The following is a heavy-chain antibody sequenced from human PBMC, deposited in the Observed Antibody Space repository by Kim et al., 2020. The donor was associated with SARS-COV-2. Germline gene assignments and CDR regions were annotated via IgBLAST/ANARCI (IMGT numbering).Heavy chain of an antibody. V-gene: IGHV3-33*01. D-gene: IGHD4-17*01. CDR2: IWYDGSNK. J-gene: IGHJ6*02. CDR1: GFTFSSYG. CDR3: ARDQGTTVVTLGDV. Sequence: GGSLRLSCAASGFTFSSYGMHWVRQAPGKGLEWVAVIWYDGSNKYYADSVKGRFTISRDNSKNTLYLQMNSLRAEDTAVYYCARDQGTTVVTLGDVWGQGTTVTVSS.